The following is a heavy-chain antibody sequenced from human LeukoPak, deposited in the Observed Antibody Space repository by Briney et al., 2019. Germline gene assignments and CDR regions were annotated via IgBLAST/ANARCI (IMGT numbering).Heavy chain of an antibody. CDR3: ARRRYDSSTSNFDS. Sequence: SETLSLTCDVAGGSITGNTYYWGWIRQPPGKGLEWIGTIYYSGSTYYRPSLKSRVTISMDRSKNQISLKMASVTAADTAIFYCARRRYDSSTSNFDSWGPGTLVTVSS. D-gene: IGHD4-11*01. CDR1: GGSITGNTYY. CDR2: IYYSGST. J-gene: IGHJ5*01. V-gene: IGHV4-39*01.